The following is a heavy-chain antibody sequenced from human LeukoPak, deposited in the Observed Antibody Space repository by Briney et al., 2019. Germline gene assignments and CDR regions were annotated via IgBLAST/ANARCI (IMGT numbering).Heavy chain of an antibody. V-gene: IGHV3-66*01. CDR2: IYSGGST. Sequence: QAGGSLRLSCAASAFTVSSSYLSWVRQAPGKGLEGVSVIYSGGSTYYADSVKGRFTITRDNSKNTLYPQMNILRAEDTAVYSCARGWGSFDYWGQGALVTVSS. CDR1: AFTVSSSY. J-gene: IGHJ4*02. CDR3: ARGWGSFDY. D-gene: IGHD7-27*01.